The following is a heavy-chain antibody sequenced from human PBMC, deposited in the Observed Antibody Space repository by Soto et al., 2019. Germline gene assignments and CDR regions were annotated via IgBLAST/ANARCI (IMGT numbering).Heavy chain of an antibody. Sequence: QVQLQESVPGLVKPSHTLSLTCTVSGGSISRGGYYWSWIRQHPGKVMDWIGYIYYSGSTYYNPSHKRRVTISVDTSKHQGSLKRSSVTDADTAVYYCARLIRHDDGDPTDRFDYWGQGTLVTVSS. V-gene: IGHV4-31*03. CDR1: GGSISRGGYY. D-gene: IGHD4-17*01. J-gene: IGHJ4*02. CDR2: IYYSGST. CDR3: ARLIRHDDGDPTDRFDY.